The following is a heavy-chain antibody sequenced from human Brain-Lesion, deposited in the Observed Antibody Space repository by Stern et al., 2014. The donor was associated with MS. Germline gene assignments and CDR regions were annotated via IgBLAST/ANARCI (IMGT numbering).Heavy chain of an antibody. CDR3: ATLSPGAGGNYYRHFDY. CDR2: FVPEDGET. Sequence: QVQLGQSGAEVKKPGASVKVSCKVSGYTLTELSMHWVRQAPRKGLEWMGGFVPEDGETIYAQKVQGRVTMTEDTSTDTVYMELSSLRSEDSAVYYCATLSPGAGGNYYRHFDYWGQGTLVTVSS. J-gene: IGHJ4*02. V-gene: IGHV1-24*01. D-gene: IGHD1-26*01. CDR1: GYTLTELS.